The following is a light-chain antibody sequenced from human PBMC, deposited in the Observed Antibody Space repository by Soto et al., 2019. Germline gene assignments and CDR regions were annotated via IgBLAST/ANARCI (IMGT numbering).Light chain of an antibody. CDR3: QKYNSAPRT. CDR2: AAS. J-gene: IGKJ3*01. V-gene: IGKV1-27*01. CDR1: QGISNY. Sequence: EIQMTQSPFSLAAFVGDRGTHTCRASQGISNYLAWYQQKPGKVPKLLIYAASTLQSGVPSRFSGSGSGTDFTLTISSLQPEDVATYYCQKYNSAPRTFGPGTKVDI.